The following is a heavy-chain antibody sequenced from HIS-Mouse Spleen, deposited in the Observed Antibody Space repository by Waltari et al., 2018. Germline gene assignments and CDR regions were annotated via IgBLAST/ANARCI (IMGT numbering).Heavy chain of an antibody. CDR1: GGSISSSSYY. Sequence: QLQLQESGPGLVKPSETLSLTCTVSGGSISSSSYYWGWIRQPPGKGLEWIGSIYYSGGTYYNPSLKSRGTISVDTSKNQFSLKLSSVTAADTAVYYCARKRTASGWFDPWGQGTLVTVSS. CDR2: IYYSGGT. V-gene: IGHV4-39*01. D-gene: IGHD2-21*02. J-gene: IGHJ5*02. CDR3: ARKRTASGWFDP.